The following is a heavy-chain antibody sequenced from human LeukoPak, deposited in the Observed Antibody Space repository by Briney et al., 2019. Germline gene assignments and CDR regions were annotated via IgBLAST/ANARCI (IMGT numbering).Heavy chain of an antibody. V-gene: IGHV3-23*01. Sequence: GGSLRLSCAASGFSFNSYAMSWVRQAPGKGLEWVSAISGSGGSTYYADSVKGRFTISRDNSKNTLYLQMNSLRAEDTALYYCAKGEWLDHFDYWGQGTLVTVSS. CDR3: AKGEWLDHFDY. CDR2: ISGSGGST. J-gene: IGHJ4*02. D-gene: IGHD6-19*01. CDR1: GFSFNSYA.